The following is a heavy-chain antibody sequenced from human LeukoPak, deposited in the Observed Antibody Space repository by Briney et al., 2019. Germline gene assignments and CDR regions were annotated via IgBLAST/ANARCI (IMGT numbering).Heavy chain of an antibody. CDR1: GFTFSSYA. J-gene: IGHJ4*02. CDR3: AKTMVGATDLNLDY. D-gene: IGHD1-26*01. V-gene: IGHV3-23*01. Sequence: GGSLRLSCAASGFTFSSYAMSWVRQAPGKGLEWVSAISGSGGSTYYADSVKGRFTISRDNSKNTLYLQMNSLRAEDTAVYYCAKTMVGATDLNLDYWGQGTLVTVSS. CDR2: ISGSGGST.